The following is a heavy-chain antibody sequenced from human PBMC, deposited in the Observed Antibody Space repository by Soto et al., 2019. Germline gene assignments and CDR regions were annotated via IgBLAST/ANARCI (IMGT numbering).Heavy chain of an antibody. D-gene: IGHD1-7*01. V-gene: IGHV3-30-3*01. CDR2: ISYGGSNK. Sequence: QVQLVESGGGVVQPGRSLRLSCAASGFTFSSYAMHWVRQAPGKGLEWVAVISYGGSNKYYADSVKGRFTISRDNSKNTLYLQMNSLRAEDTAVYYCARERITGTTPNFDYWGQGTLVTVSS. CDR3: ARERITGTTPNFDY. CDR1: GFTFSSYA. J-gene: IGHJ4*02.